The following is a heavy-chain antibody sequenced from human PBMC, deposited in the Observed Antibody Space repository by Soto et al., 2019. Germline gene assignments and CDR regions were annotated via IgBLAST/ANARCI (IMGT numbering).Heavy chain of an antibody. J-gene: IGHJ4*02. CDR3: ATMSSPGDYDVLTDPFDM. CDR1: GFTFRNYL. CDR2: TSYDGNTK. V-gene: IGHV3-30-3*01. D-gene: IGHD3-9*01. Sequence: GGSLRLSCAASGFTFRNYLIHWVRQAPGKGLEWVAVTSYDGNTKYYADSVKGRFTTSREKSRNTLYLQMNSLRPEDTAVYYCATMSSPGDYDVLTDPFDMWGQGDPVTVS.